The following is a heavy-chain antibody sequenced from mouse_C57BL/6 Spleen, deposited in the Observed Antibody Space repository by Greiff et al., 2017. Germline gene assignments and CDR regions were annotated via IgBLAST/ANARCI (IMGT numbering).Heavy chain of an antibody. CDR3: ARAAQDTPDY. J-gene: IGHJ2*01. V-gene: IGHV1-80*01. CDR2: IYPGDGDT. Sequence: VKLQESGAELVKPGASVKISCKASGYAFSSYWMNWVKQRPGKGLEWIGQIYPGDGDTNYNGKFKGKATLTADKSSSTAYMQLSSLTSEDSAVYFCARAAQDTPDYWGQGTTLTVSS. D-gene: IGHD3-2*02. CDR1: GYAFSSYW.